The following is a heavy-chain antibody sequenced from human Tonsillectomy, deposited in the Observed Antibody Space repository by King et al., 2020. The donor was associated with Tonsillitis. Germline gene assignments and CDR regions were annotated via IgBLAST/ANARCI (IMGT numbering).Heavy chain of an antibody. CDR2: IYYTGST. CDR1: GGSISRYY. CDR3: ASGIGLEGDYYYYGMDV. Sequence: VQLQESGPGLVKPSETLSLTCTVSGGSISRYYWSWIRQPPGKGLEWIGYIYYTGSTNYNPSLKSRVTISLDTSKNQFSLKLSSVTAADTALYYCASGIGLEGDYYYYGMDVWGQGTTVTVSS. J-gene: IGHJ6*02. D-gene: IGHD1-1*01. V-gene: IGHV4-59*01.